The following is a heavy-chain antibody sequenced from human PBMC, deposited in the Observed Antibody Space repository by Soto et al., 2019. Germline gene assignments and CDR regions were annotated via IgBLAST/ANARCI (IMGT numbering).Heavy chain of an antibody. CDR2: IKQDGSEK. CDR1: GFTFSSYW. Sequence: EVQLVESGGGLVQPGGSLRLSCAASGFTFSSYWMSWVRQAPGKGLEWVANIKQDGSEKYYVDSVKGRFTISRDNAKNSLYLQMNSLRAEDTAVYYCARDRVTYCTNGVCYNYYCYYGMDVWGQGTTVTVSS. CDR3: ARDRVTYCTNGVCYNYYCYYGMDV. V-gene: IGHV3-7*03. J-gene: IGHJ6*02. D-gene: IGHD2-8*01.